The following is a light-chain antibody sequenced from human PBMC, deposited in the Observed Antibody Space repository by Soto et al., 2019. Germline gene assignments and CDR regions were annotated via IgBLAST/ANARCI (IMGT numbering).Light chain of an antibody. CDR3: CSYAASYTSV. J-gene: IGLJ2*01. CDR2: DAT. Sequence: QSVLTQPRSVSASPGQSVTISCTGTSSNVGGYNYVSWYQQNPGKAPKLMIYDATKRPSGVPDRFSGSKSGNAASLTISGLQAEDEADYYCCSYAASYTSVFGGGTKLTVL. V-gene: IGLV2-11*01. CDR1: SSNVGGYNY.